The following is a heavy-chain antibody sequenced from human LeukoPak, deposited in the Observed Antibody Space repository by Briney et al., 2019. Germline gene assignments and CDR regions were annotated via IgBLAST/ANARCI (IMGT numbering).Heavy chain of an antibody. J-gene: IGHJ4*02. V-gene: IGHV3-7*01. CDR2: IKQDGSEK. CDR3: ARSHSVLLWFGDDY. Sequence: GGSLRLSCAASGFTFSSYWMSWVRQAPGKGLEWVANIKQDGSEKYYVDSVKGRFAISRDNAKNSLYLQMNSLRAEDTAVYYCARSHSVLLWFGDDYWGQGTLVTVSS. CDR1: GFTFSSYW. D-gene: IGHD3-10*01.